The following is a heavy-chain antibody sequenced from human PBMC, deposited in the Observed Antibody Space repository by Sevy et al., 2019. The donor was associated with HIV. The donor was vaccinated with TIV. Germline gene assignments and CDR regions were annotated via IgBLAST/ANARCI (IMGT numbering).Heavy chain of an antibody. Sequence: GGSLRLSCVASGFTFNTHVMNWVRQAPGKGLEWVSSISGFGNTYYVDSVRGRFTISRDKAKNTLFLQMNSLRADDTAVYYWAKVLNPALESMMEVTVRSLKGFDVWGQGTMVTVSS. CDR2: ISGFGNT. V-gene: IGHV3-23*01. CDR1: GFTFNTHV. CDR3: AKVLNPALESMMEVTVRSLKGFDV. J-gene: IGHJ3*01. D-gene: IGHD3-22*01.